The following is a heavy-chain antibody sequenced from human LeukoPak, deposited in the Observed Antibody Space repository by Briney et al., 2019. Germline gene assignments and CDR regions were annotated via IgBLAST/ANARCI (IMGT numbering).Heavy chain of an antibody. CDR2: INHSGST. D-gene: IGHD6-13*01. CDR3: AREGSREGGDY. V-gene: IGHV4-34*01. CDR1: GGSFSGYY. Sequence: KPSETLSLTCAVYGGSFSGYYWSWIRQPPGKGLEWIGEINHSGSTNYNPSLKSRVTISVDTSKNQFSLKLSSVTAADTAVYYCAREGSREGGDYWGQGTLVTVSS. J-gene: IGHJ4*02.